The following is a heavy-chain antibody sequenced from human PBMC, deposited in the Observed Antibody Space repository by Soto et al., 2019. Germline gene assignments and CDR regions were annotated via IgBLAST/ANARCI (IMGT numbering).Heavy chain of an antibody. J-gene: IGHJ4*02. Sequence: GGSLRLSCAASGFTFSSYAMSWVRQAPGKGLEWVSAISGSGGSTYYADSVKGRFTISRDNSKNTLYLQMNSLRAEDTAVYYCAKIRRVVPAVIEGYYFDYWGQGTLVTVSS. V-gene: IGHV3-23*01. CDR1: GFTFSSYA. D-gene: IGHD2-2*02. CDR3: AKIRRVVPAVIEGYYFDY. CDR2: ISGSGGST.